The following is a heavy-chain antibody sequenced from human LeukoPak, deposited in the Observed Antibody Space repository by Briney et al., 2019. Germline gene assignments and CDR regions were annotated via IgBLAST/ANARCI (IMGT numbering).Heavy chain of an antibody. CDR1: GYTFTDFY. D-gene: IGHD3-10*01. J-gene: IGHJ4*02. CDR2: VNPNSGGT. CDR3: ARDEGAYYGSGSYYTSYY. V-gene: IGHV1-2*04. Sequence: ASVKVSCKASGYTFTDFYMLWVRQAPGQGLEWMGWVNPNSGGTNYAQKFQGWVTMTRDTSISTAYMELSRLRSDDTAVYYCARDEGAYYGSGSYYTSYYWGQGTLVTVSS.